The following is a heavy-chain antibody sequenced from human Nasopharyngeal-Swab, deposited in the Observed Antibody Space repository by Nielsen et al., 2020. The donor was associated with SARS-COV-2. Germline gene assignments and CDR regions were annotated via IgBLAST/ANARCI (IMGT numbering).Heavy chain of an antibody. CDR2: IDPSDSYT. V-gene: IGHV5-10-1*01. CDR1: GYSFTSYW. CDR3: ARQAYDFWSGYYTGPYYYMDV. D-gene: IGHD3-3*01. J-gene: IGHJ6*03. Sequence: GESLKISCKGSGYSFTSYWISWVRQMPGKGLEWMGRIDPSDSYTNYSPSFQGHVTISADKSISTAYLQWSSLKASDTAMYYCARQAYDFWSGYYTGPYYYMDVWGKGTTVTVSS.